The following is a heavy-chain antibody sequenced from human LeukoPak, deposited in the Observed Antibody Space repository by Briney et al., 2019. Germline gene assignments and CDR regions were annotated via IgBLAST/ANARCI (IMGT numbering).Heavy chain of an antibody. CDR2: IYYSGST. CDR3: ARGNDYGDYTGFHDAFDI. Sequence: SETLSLTCTVSGGSVSGSSYYWGWIRQPPGKGLEWIGSIYYSGSTYYNPSLKSRVAISVDTSKNQFSLKLSSVTAADTAVYYCARGNDYGDYTGFHDAFDIWGQGTMVTVSS. J-gene: IGHJ3*02. D-gene: IGHD4-17*01. CDR1: GGSVSGSSYY. V-gene: IGHV4-39*07.